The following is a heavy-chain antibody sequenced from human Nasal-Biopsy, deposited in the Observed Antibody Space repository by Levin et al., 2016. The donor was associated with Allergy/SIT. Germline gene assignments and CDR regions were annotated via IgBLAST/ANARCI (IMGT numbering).Heavy chain of an antibody. CDR2: ISGSGGST. CDR1: GFTFSSYA. CDR3: ARGITYAFDP. V-gene: IGHV3-23*01. Sequence: GESLKISCAASGFTFSSYAMSWVRQAPGKGLEWVSTISGSGGSTYYADSVRGRFTISRDNSKNTVYLQIDSLRAEDTALYYCARGITYAFDPWGQGTLVTVSS. D-gene: IGHD1-14*01. J-gene: IGHJ5*02.